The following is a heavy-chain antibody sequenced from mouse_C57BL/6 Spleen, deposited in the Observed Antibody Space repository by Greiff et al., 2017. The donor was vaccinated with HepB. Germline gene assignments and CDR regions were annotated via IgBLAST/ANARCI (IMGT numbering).Heavy chain of an antibody. CDR1: GYTFTDYN. Sequence: EVQGVESGPELVKPGASVKIPCKASGYTFTDYNMDWVKQSHGKSLEWIGDINPNNGGTIYNQKFKGKATLTVDKSSSTAYMELRSLTSEDTAVYYCARSYYGSSYEDYFDYWGQGTTLTVSS. D-gene: IGHD1-1*01. V-gene: IGHV1-18*01. CDR2: INPNNGGT. J-gene: IGHJ2*01. CDR3: ARSYYGSSYEDYFDY.